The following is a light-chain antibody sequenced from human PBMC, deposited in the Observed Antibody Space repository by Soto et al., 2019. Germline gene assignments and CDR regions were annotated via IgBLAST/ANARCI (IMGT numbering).Light chain of an antibody. V-gene: IGKV3-15*01. CDR2: GAS. J-gene: IGKJ4*01. CDR3: QQYNNWPLT. Sequence: EILMPQSPATLSVSPGERATLSCRASQSVSSNLAWYQQKPGQAPRLLIYGASPRATGIPARFSGSGSGTEFTLTISSLQSEDFAVYYCQQYNNWPLTFGGGTKVEIK. CDR1: QSVSSN.